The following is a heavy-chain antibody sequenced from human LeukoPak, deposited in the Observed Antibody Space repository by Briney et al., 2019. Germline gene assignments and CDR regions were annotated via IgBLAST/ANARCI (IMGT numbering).Heavy chain of an antibody. D-gene: IGHD2-2*02. V-gene: IGHV1-18*01. Sequence: ASVKVSCKASGYTFTTYGISWVRQAPGQGLEGMGWITTHNGNTYYAQKLQGRVTMTTDTSTTTAYMELRSLRSDDTAIYYCARAVYCSSTSCYNSYMDVWGKGTTVTVSS. CDR1: GYTFTTYG. CDR3: ARAVYCSSTSCYNSYMDV. CDR2: ITTHNGNT. J-gene: IGHJ6*03.